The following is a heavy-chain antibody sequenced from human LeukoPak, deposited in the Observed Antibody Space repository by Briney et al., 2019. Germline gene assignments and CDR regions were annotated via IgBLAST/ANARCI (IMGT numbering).Heavy chain of an antibody. J-gene: IGHJ3*02. CDR1: GYTFTSYG. V-gene: IGHV1-18*01. D-gene: IGHD6-19*01. CDR3: AADGGSGWYHDAFDI. CDR2: ISAYNGNT. Sequence: GASVKVSCKASGYTFTSYGISWVRQAPGQGLEWMGWISAYNGNTNYAQKLQGRVTMTTDTSTSTAYMELRSLRSDDTAAYYCAADGGSGWYHDAFDIWGQGTMVTVSS.